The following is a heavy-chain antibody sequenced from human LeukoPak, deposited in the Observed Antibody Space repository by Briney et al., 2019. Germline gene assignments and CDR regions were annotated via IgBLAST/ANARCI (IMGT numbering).Heavy chain of an antibody. D-gene: IGHD3-22*01. Sequence: GGSLRLSCAASGFTFGNYGMHWVRQAPGKGLEWVAFIQYDGGNTHYADSVKGRFSISRDNSKNTLYLQMNILRAEDTAVYYCTTSLSSGYYIDYWGQGTLVTVSS. J-gene: IGHJ4*02. V-gene: IGHV3-30*02. CDR2: IQYDGGNT. CDR1: GFTFGNYG. CDR3: TTSLSSGYYIDY.